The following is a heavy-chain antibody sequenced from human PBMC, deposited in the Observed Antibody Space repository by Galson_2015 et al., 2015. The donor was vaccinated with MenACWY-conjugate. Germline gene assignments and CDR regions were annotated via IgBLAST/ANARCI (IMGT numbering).Heavy chain of an antibody. CDR2: ITGSGDGT. CDR3: AKEKAGAGVGAFDI. D-gene: IGHD2-8*01. CDR1: GFTFSSYA. Sequence: SLRLSCAASGFTFSSYAMSWVRQAPGKGLQWVSAITGSGDGTYYADSVKGRFTISRDNSKNTVLLQTNTLGADDTAIYYCAKEKAGAGVGAFDIWGQGTTVTVSS. J-gene: IGHJ3*02. V-gene: IGHV3-23*01.